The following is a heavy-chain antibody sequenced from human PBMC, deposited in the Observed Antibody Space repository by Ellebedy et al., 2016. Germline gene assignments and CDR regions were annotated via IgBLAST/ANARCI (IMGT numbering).Heavy chain of an antibody. Sequence: GGSLRLSCAASGFTLSIYPMNWVRQAPGKGLEWVSSISSSSNYINYADSVKGRFTISRDNAKNSLYLQMNSLRAEDAAVYYCVLRFTGCGGEGCYSYFDYWGQGTLVTVSS. V-gene: IGHV3-21*01. J-gene: IGHJ4*02. CDR3: VLRFTGCGGEGCYSYFDY. CDR1: GFTLSIYP. D-gene: IGHD2-21*01. CDR2: ISSSSNYI.